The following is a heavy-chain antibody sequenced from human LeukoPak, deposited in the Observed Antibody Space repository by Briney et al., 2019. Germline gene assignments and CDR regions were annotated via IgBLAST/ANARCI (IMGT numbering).Heavy chain of an antibody. D-gene: IGHD3-3*02. CDR1: GGSISSYY. J-gene: IGHJ6*03. Sequence: SETLSLTCTVSGGSISSYYWSWIRQPPGKGLEWIGYIYYSGSTNYNPSLKSRVTISVDTSKNQFSLKLSSVTAADTAVYYCARVVASTNMDVWGKGTTVTVSS. V-gene: IGHV4-59*01. CDR2: IYYSGST. CDR3: ARVVASTNMDV.